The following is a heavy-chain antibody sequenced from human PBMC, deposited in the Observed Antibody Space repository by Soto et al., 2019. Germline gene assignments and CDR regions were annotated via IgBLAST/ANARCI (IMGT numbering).Heavy chain of an antibody. J-gene: IGHJ4*02. CDR1: GFTFSSYA. V-gene: IGHV3-23*01. Sequence: VGSLRLSCAASGFTFSSYAMSWVRQAPGKGLEWVSAISGSGGSTYYADSVKGRFTISRDNSKNTLYLQMNSLRAEDTAVYYCAKCSSGWRDYFDYWGQGTLVTVSS. CDR3: AKCSSGWRDYFDY. CDR2: ISGSGGST. D-gene: IGHD6-19*01.